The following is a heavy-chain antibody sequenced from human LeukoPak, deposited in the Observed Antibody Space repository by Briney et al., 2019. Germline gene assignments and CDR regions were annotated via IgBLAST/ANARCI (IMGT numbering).Heavy chain of an antibody. CDR1: GGSFSGYY. V-gene: IGHV4-34*01. CDR3: ARSPRGTGIDY. Sequence: KPSETLSLTCAVYGGSFSGYYWSWIRQPPGKGLEWIGEINHSGSTNYNPSLKSRVTISVDTSKNQFSLELSSVTAADTAVYYCARSPRGTGIDYRGQATQVTVSS. CDR2: INHSGST. D-gene: IGHD3-10*01. J-gene: IGHJ4*02.